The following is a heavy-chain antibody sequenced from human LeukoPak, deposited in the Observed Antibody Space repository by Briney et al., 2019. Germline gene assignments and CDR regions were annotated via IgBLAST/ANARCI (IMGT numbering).Heavy chain of an antibody. V-gene: IGHV4-39*07. CDR1: GVSISSSNSY. CDR3: ARDGYNFVTDY. J-gene: IGHJ4*02. CDR2: IYYSGNT. Sequence: SETLSLTCTVSGVSISSSNSYWGWIRQPPGKGLEWIGSIYYSGNTYYNASLKSQVSISIDTSKNQFSLKLSSVTAADTAVYYCARDGYNFVTDYWGQGTLVTVSS. D-gene: IGHD5-24*01.